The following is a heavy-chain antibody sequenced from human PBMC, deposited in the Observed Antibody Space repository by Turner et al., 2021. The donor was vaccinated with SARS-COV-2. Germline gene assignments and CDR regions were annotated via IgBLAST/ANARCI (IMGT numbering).Heavy chain of an antibody. CDR1: GFTFSNYG. J-gene: IGHJ4*01. Sequence: QVQLVESGGGVVQPGRSLRLSCAASGFTFSNYGMFWVRQDPGRGLGWVALISYDGSNKHYADSVKGRFTISRDNSKNTLFLQMYSLRAEDTAVYYCVKGGSGWSMEFDYWGHGTLVTVSS. CDR3: VKGGSGWSMEFDY. CDR2: ISYDGSNK. V-gene: IGHV3-30*18. D-gene: IGHD6-19*01.